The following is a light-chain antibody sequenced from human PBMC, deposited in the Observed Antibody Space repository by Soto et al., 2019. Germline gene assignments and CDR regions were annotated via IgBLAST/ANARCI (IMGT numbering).Light chain of an antibody. CDR1: RSVSSN. J-gene: IGKJ4*01. Sequence: EIVMTQAPATLSVSPGERATLSCRASRSVSSNLAWYQQQPGPPPSLLIYGASTRATGTPASFSGSGSGKEFTLTISSLQSEDFAVYYCQQYIRWPLTFGGGTKVDI. CDR2: GAS. V-gene: IGKV3-15*01. CDR3: QQYIRWPLT.